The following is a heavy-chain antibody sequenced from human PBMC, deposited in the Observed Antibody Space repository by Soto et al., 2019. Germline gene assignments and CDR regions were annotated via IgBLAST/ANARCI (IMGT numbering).Heavy chain of an antibody. D-gene: IGHD6-19*01. V-gene: IGHV5-51*01. J-gene: IGHJ4*02. Sequence: GESLKISCKASGYSFTNYWIGWVRQMPGKGLEWMGVIYPGDSDTRYSPSFQGQVTISADKSISTAYLRWSSLKASDTAMFYCARSDPSGWRDADYWGQGTLVTVSS. CDR2: IYPGDSDT. CDR1: GYSFTNYW. CDR3: ARSDPSGWRDADY.